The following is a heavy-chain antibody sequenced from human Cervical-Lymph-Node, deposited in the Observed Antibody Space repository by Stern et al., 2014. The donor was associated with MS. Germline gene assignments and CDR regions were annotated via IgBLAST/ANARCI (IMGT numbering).Heavy chain of an antibody. Sequence: VQLEESGGGLVKPGGSLRLSCAASGFSFSDYYMNWIRQAPGKGLEWVSYISSRDGTIFYADSVKGRFTISRDNAKKSLYLQMNSLRVEDTAVYYCARAGGSKDDFWGQGTLVTVSS. CDR1: GFSFSDYY. V-gene: IGHV3-11*01. D-gene: IGHD3-10*01. J-gene: IGHJ4*02. CDR2: ISSRDGTI. CDR3: ARAGGSKDDF.